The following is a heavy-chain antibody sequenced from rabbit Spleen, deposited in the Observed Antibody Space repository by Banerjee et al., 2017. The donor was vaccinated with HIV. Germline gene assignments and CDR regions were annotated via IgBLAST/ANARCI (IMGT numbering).Heavy chain of an antibody. V-gene: IGHV1S45*01. D-gene: IGHD4-1*01. Sequence: QEQLKESGGDLVKPGASLTLTCTASGFSFSDRDVMCWVRQAPGKGLEWIACINAATGKPVYATWANGRFSISRTSSTTVTLQMTSLTAADTATYLCARDLAGAIGWNFYLWGQGTLVTVS. CDR2: INAATGKP. CDR1: GFSFSDRDV. CDR3: ARDLAGAIGWNFYL. J-gene: IGHJ4*01.